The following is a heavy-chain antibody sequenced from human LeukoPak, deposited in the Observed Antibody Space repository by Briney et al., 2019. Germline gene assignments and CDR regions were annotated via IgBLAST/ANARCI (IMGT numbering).Heavy chain of an antibody. CDR2: ISYDGSNK. D-gene: IGHD2-15*01. Sequence: GGSLGLSCAASGFTFSSYGMHWVRQAPGKGLEWVAVISYDGSNKYYADSVKGRFTISRDNSKNTLYLQMNSLRAEDTAVYYCAKGSPRYCSGGSCYFPFDYWGQGTLVTVSS. V-gene: IGHV3-30*18. J-gene: IGHJ4*02. CDR1: GFTFSSYG. CDR3: AKGSPRYCSGGSCYFPFDY.